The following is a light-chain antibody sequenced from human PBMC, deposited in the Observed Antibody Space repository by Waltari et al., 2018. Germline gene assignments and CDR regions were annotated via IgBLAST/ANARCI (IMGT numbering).Light chain of an antibody. CDR2: GAS. CDR1: QDIDDL. V-gene: IGKV3D-11*01. J-gene: IGKJ4*01. Sequence: EIVLTQSPANLSLSPGERATLSCRASQDIDDLLTWFQQRPGQGPRLLIYGASNRAADIPARFSGSGSGKDFILTISSLEPEDFAVYYWQQRINWPLTLGGGTTVDIK. CDR3: QQRINWPLT.